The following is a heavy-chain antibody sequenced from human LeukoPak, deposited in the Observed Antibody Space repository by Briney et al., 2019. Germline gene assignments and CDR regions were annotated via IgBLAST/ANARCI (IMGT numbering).Heavy chain of an antibody. CDR2: IYYSGST. Sequence: SETLSLTCTVSGGSISSSSYYWGWIRQPPGKGLEWIGSIYYSGSTYYNPSLKSRVTISVDTSKNQFALKLSSATAADTAVYYCARAYYYDSSGYYPLDYWGQGTLVTVSS. D-gene: IGHD3-22*01. CDR3: ARAYYYDSSGYYPLDY. CDR1: GGSISSSSYY. J-gene: IGHJ4*02. V-gene: IGHV4-39*06.